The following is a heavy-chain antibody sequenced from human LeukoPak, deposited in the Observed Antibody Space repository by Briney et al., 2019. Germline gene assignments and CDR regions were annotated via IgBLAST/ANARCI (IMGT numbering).Heavy chain of an antibody. J-gene: IGHJ6*03. CDR2: IYYSGST. CDR3: ARGGHMDV. V-gene: IGHV4-39*07. Sequence: SETLSLTCTVSGGSISSSSYYWGWLRQPPGKGLEWIGSIYYSGSTYYNPSLKSRVTISVDTSKNQFSLKLSSVTAADTAVYYCARGGHMDVWGKGTTVTVSS. D-gene: IGHD6-25*01. CDR1: GGSISSSSYY.